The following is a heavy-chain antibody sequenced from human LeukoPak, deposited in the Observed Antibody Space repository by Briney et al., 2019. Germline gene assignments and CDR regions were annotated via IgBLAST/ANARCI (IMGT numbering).Heavy chain of an antibody. CDR3: TTEAELTWWFGELLRDDY. V-gene: IGHV3-15*01. J-gene: IGHJ4*02. Sequence: PGGSLRLSCSASGFTFSTYWMSWVRQAPGKGLEWVGRIKSKTDGGTTDYAAPVKGRFTISRDDSKNTLYLQMNSLKTEDTAVYYCTTEAELTWWFGELLRDDYWGQGTLVTVSS. D-gene: IGHD3-10*01. CDR2: IKSKTDGGTT. CDR1: GFTFSTYW.